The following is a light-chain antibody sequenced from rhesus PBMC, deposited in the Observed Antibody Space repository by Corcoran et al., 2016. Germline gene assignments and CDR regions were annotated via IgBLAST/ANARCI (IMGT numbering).Light chain of an antibody. CDR2: EVS. J-gene: IGLJ1*01. V-gene: IGLV2-19*02. CDR1: SSDIGYYNA. Sequence: QAAPTHSPSVSGSAGQSVTISCTGNSSDIGYYNAVSWYQQHPGKAPELMIYEVSKRPSGVSDLFSGSKSGNTASLTISGLQAEDEADYYCSSYAGSGTFIFGAGTRLTVL. CDR3: SSYAGSGTFI.